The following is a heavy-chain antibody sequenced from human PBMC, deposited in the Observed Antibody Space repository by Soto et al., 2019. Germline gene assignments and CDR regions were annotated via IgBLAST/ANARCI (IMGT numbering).Heavy chain of an antibody. CDR3: ATQEVGGSYVYTFDP. CDR1: GCSITSSSYY. CDR2: IYYSGST. D-gene: IGHD1-26*01. J-gene: IGHJ5*02. Sequence: PSETLSLTCTVSGCSITSSSYYWGWIRQPPGKGLEWIGSIYYSGSTYYNPSLKSRVTISVDTSKNQFSLKLSSVTAADTAVYYCATQEVGGSYVYTFDPWGQGTLVXVSS. V-gene: IGHV4-39*01.